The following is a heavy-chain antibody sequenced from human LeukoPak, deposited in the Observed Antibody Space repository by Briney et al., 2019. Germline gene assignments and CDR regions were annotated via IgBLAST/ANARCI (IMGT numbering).Heavy chain of an antibody. CDR1: GFIFGAYD. V-gene: IGHV3-23*01. D-gene: IGHD2-15*01. Sequence: GGSLRLSCAASGFIFGAYDMSWVRQAPGKGLEWVSVISGSGGSTYYADSVKGRFTISRDNSKNTLYLQMSSLRAEDTAVYYCASTQRGDYFDYWGQGTLVTVSS. CDR2: ISGSGGST. CDR3: ASTQRGDYFDY. J-gene: IGHJ4*02.